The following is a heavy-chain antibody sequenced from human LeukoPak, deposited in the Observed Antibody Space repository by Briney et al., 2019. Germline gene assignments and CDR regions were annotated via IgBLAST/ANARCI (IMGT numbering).Heavy chain of an antibody. CDR2: INPNSGGT. D-gene: IGHD2-15*01. V-gene: IGHV1-2*02. CDR1: GYTFTGYH. CDR3: ARAVPYCSGGSCYYNWFDP. J-gene: IGHJ5*02. Sequence: ASVKVSCKASGYTFTGYHMHWVRQAPGQGLEWMGWINPNSGGTNYARKFQGRVTMTRDTSISTAYMELSRLRSDDTAVYYCARAVPYCSGGSCYYNWFDPWGQGTLVTVSS.